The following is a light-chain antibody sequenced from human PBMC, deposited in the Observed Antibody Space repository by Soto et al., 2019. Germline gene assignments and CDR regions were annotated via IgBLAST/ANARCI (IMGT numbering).Light chain of an antibody. CDR3: QQYATLPWT. CDR1: QSISRSY. V-gene: IGKV3-20*01. J-gene: IGKJ1*01. Sequence: EIVLTQSPGTLSLSPGERATLSCRASQSISRSYLAWYQQKPGQAPRLLLYAASSRATGVPDRFSGSGSGTDFTLSIDRLERDDFAVYSCQQYATLPWTFGQGTKVDI. CDR2: AAS.